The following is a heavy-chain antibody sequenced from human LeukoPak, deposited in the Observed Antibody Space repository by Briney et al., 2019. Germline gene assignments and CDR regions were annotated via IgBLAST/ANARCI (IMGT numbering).Heavy chain of an antibody. D-gene: IGHD5-24*01. Sequence: GGSLRLSRAASGFTFNNAWMSWVCQAPGKGLEWVSGISGSGGTTYYADSVKGRFTISRDNSKNTLYLQMSSLRAEDTAVYYCAKDEMATSSPYYFDYWGQGTLVTVSS. CDR1: GFTFNNAW. CDR2: ISGSGGTT. CDR3: AKDEMATSSPYYFDY. J-gene: IGHJ4*02. V-gene: IGHV3-23*01.